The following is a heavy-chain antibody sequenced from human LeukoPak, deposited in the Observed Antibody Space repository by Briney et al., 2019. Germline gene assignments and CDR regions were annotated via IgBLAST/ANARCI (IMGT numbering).Heavy chain of an antibody. CDR1: VFTFSSYE. Sequence: QAGGSLRLSCAASVFTFSSYEMNWVRQAPGKGVEGVSYISSSGSTIYYADSVKGRFTISRDNSENTLSLQMNSLRAEDTAVYYCVKRSPSGTFYFDYWGQGTLVTVSS. J-gene: IGHJ4*02. D-gene: IGHD1-26*01. CDR2: ISSSGSTI. CDR3: VKRSPSGTFYFDY. V-gene: IGHV3-48*03.